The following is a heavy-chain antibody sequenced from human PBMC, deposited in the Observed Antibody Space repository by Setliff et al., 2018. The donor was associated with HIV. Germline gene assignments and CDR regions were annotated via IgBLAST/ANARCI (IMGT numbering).Heavy chain of an antibody. CDR1: GGSISSSNYY. J-gene: IGHJ4*02. CDR3: ARYNSIWKNLDY. D-gene: IGHD1-20*01. CDR2: IYYSGNT. Sequence: KPSETLSLTCTVSGGSISSSNYYWDWIRQSPGKGLEWIGNIYYSGNTDYNPSLKSRVTISVDKSKSQFSLRLTFVTAADTAVYYCARYNSIWKNLDYWGQGNLVTVSS. V-gene: IGHV4-39*07.